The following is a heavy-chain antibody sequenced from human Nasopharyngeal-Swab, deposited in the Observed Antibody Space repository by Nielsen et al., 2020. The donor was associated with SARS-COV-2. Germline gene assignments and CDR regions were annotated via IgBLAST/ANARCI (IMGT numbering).Heavy chain of an antibody. CDR2: IGAYNGNT. Sequence: ASVKVSCKASGYIFTSYDISWVRQARGQGLEWMGWIGAYNGNTNYAQKFQDRVTMTTDTSTSTDYMELRGLRSDDTAVYYCARHGVAEDYWGQGTLVTVSS. V-gene: IGHV1-18*01. J-gene: IGHJ4*02. CDR3: ARHGVAEDY. CDR1: GYIFTSYD. D-gene: IGHD3-3*01.